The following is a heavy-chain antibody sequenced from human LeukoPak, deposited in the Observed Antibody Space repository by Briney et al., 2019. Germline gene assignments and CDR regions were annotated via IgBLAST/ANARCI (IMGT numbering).Heavy chain of an antibody. D-gene: IGHD4-17*01. J-gene: IGHJ3*02. CDR1: GYTFTSYG. CDR2: ISAYNGNT. CDR3: ARVPQGGDYDLYGAFDI. Sequence: ASVTVSCKASGYTFTSYGISWVRQAPGQGLEWMGWISAYNGNTNYAQKLQGRVTMTTDTSTSTAYMELRSLRSDDTAVYYCARVPQGGDYDLYGAFDIWGQGTMVTVSS. V-gene: IGHV1-18*01.